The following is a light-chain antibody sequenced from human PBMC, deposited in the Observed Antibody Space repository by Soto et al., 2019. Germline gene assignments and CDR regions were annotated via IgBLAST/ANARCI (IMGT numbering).Light chain of an antibody. CDR2: EVS. CDR3: SSYTSRGTYV. J-gene: IGLJ1*01. CDR1: ISDVGGYNY. V-gene: IGLV2-14*01. Sequence: QSVLTQPASVSGSPGQSITISCTGTISDVGGYNYVSWYQQHPGKAPKLIIYEVSHRPSGVSNRFSGSKSGNTASLTISGLQPEDEADYYCSSYTSRGTYVFGTGTKVTVL.